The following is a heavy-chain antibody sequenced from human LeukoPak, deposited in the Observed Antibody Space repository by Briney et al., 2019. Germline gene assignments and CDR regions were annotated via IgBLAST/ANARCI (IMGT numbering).Heavy chain of an antibody. Sequence: GASVKVSCKASGGTFSSYTISWVRQAPGQGLEWMGRIIPVLGLPNYAQMFQGRVTITADKSTSTAYMELSSLRSEDTAVYYCARGPVGGGIVVVPAAINRWDNWFDPWGQGTLVTVSS. CDR3: ARGPVGGGIVVVPAAINRWDNWFDP. D-gene: IGHD2-2*02. CDR2: IIPVLGLP. V-gene: IGHV1-69*02. J-gene: IGHJ5*02. CDR1: GGTFSSYT.